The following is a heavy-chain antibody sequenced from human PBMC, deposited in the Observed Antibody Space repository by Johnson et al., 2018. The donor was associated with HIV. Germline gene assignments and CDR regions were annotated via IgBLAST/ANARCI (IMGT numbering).Heavy chain of an antibody. D-gene: IGHD5-24*01. CDR1: GFTFSSYG. CDR2: ISYDGSNK. V-gene: IGHV3-30*03. J-gene: IGHJ3*02. Sequence: QVQLMESGGGLIQPGGSLRLSCAASGFTFSSYGMHWVRQAPGKGLEWLAVISYDGSNKYYADSVKGRFTISRDNAKNSLYLQMNSLRAEDTAVYYCSREMAWEDAFDIWGQGTMVTVSS. CDR3: SREMAWEDAFDI.